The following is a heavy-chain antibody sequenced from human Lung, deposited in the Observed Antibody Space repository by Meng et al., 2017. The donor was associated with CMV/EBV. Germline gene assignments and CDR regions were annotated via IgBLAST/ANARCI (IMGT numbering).Heavy chain of an antibody. D-gene: IGHD2-2*01. Sequence: GGSLRLXXAASGLTFSSYGMSWVRQAPGKGLEWVSSIGATAGGTYYADSVKGRFTISRDNSKNTLYLQMNSLRAEDTAVYYCAKDPVPAALYYCDYWGQGXLVTVSS. V-gene: IGHV3-23*01. CDR3: AKDPVPAALYYCDY. CDR1: GLTFSSYG. CDR2: IGATAGGT. J-gene: IGHJ4*02.